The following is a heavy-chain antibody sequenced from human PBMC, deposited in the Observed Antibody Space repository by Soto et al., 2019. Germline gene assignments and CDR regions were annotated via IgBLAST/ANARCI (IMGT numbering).Heavy chain of an antibody. Sequence: GGSLRLSCAASGFTFSSYAMSWVRQAPGKGLEWVSAISGSGGSTYYADSVKGRFTISRDNSKNTLYLQMNSLRAEDTAVYYCARQSLGNIRLRGFDYWGQGDLVTVSS. D-gene: IGHD1-1*01. V-gene: IGHV3-23*01. CDR3: ARQSLGNIRLRGFDY. J-gene: IGHJ4*02. CDR2: ISGSGGST. CDR1: GFTFSSYA.